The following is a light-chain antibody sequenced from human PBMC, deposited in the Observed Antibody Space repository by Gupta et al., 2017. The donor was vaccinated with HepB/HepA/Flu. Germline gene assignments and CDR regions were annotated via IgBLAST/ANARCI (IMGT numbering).Light chain of an antibody. J-gene: IGLJ3*02. Sequence: SALTQPASVSGSPGQSITISCTGTSSDVGGYNYVSWYQQHPGKAPNLMIYDVSNRHSGVSNPCSGSKSGNTASLTISGLQAEDEADYYCSSYTKINTDPWVFGGGTKLTVL. CDR3: SSYTKINTDPWV. CDR2: DVS. CDR1: SSDVGGYNY. V-gene: IGLV2-14*01.